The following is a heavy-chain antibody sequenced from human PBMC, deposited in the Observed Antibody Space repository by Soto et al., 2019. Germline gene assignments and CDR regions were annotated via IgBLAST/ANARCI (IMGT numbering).Heavy chain of an antibody. CDR3: SRGTYYPQSSGLHADY. J-gene: IGHJ4*02. CDR2: ISSSSSYI. D-gene: IGHD3-22*01. CDR1: GFTFSSYS. V-gene: IGHV3-21*01. Sequence: GGSLRLSCAASGFTFSSYSMNWVRQAPGKGLEWVSSISSSSSYIYYADSVKGRFTISRDNAKNSLYLQMNSLRPEDTAVYYCSRGTYYPQSSGLHADYWGPGTVVTVSS.